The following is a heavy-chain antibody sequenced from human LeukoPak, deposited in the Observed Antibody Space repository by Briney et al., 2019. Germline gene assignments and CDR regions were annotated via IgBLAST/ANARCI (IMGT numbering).Heavy chain of an antibody. D-gene: IGHD6-13*01. V-gene: IGHV3-23*01. J-gene: IGHJ4*02. Sequence: GGSLRFSCAASGFTFSSYAMSWVRQAPGKGLEWVSAISGSGGSTYYADSVKGRFTISRDNSKNTLYLQMNSLRAEDTAVYYCAKDLQQQLVHDYWGQGTLVTVSS. CDR2: ISGSGGST. CDR3: AKDLQQQLVHDY. CDR1: GFTFSSYA.